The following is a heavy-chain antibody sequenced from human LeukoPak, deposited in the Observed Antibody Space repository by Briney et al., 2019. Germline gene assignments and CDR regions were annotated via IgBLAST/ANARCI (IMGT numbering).Heavy chain of an antibody. CDR3: ASRNSGKSFDI. CDR1: GFTVSTNY. Sequence: GGSLRLSCAASGFTVSTNYMSWVRQAPGKGLEWVSVIYSGGTTYYSDSVKGRVTISKDKSNHTLYLQMTGLRAEDTGMYYRASRNSGKSFDIWGQGTMVTVSS. V-gene: IGHV3-53*01. J-gene: IGHJ3*02. D-gene: IGHD6-19*01. CDR2: IYSGGTT.